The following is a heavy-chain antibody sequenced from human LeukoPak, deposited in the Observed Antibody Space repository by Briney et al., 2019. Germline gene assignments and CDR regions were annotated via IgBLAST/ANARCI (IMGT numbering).Heavy chain of an antibody. CDR3: ARVRTPHWTHSSIFDY. CDR1: GGSFSGYY. J-gene: IGHJ4*02. V-gene: IGHV4-34*01. D-gene: IGHD3/OR15-3a*01. Sequence: PSETLSLTCAVYGGSFSGYYWSWIRQPPGKGLEWIGEINHSGSTNYNPSLKSRVTISVDKSKNQFSLKLSSVTAADTAVYYCARVRTPHWTHSSIFDYWGQGTLVTVSS. CDR2: INHSGST.